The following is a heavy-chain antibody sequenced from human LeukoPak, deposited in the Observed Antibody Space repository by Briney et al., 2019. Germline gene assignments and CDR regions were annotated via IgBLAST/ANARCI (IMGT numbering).Heavy chain of an antibody. J-gene: IGHJ4*02. CDR2: ISYDGSNK. V-gene: IGHV3-30*18. Sequence: GGSLRLYCAASGFTFSSYGMQWVRQAPGKGLEWVAVISYDGSNKYYADSVKGRFTIPRDNSKNTLYLQMNSLRAEDTAVYYCAKEGGDTADFDYWGQGTLVTVSS. D-gene: IGHD3-10*01. CDR3: AKEGGDTADFDY. CDR1: GFTFSSYG.